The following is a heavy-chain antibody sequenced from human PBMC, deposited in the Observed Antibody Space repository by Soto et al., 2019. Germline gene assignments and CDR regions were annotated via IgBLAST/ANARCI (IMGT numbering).Heavy chain of an antibody. Sequence: EAQLVESGGGLIQPGGSLRLSCTASGLSVRHNYMSWVRQAPGMGLEWVSVIYNDGTTYYADSVKGRFTISRDTSKNTLSLQMDSLRAEDTAVYYCVRPLPSGRNYGMDVWGQGTTVTVSS. J-gene: IGHJ6*02. CDR1: GLSVRHNY. D-gene: IGHD3-10*01. CDR3: VRPLPSGRNYGMDV. V-gene: IGHV3-53*01. CDR2: IYNDGTT.